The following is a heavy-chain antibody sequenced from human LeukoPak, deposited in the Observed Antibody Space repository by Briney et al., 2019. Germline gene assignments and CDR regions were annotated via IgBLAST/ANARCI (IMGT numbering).Heavy chain of an antibody. CDR3: ARDGGIQLWLRYFDY. Sequence: SETLSLTCTVSGGSISSYYWSWIRQPPGKGLEWIGYIYYSGSTNYNPSLKSRVTISVDTSKNQFSLKLSSVTAADTAVYYCARDGGIQLWLRYFDYWGQGTLVTVSS. V-gene: IGHV4-59*12. J-gene: IGHJ4*02. CDR2: IYYSGST. D-gene: IGHD5-18*01. CDR1: GGSISSYY.